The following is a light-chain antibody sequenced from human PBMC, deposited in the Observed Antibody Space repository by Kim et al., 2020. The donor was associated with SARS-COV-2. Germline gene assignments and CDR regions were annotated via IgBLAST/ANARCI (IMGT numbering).Light chain of an antibody. CDR1: SSNIGSNY. J-gene: IGLJ7*01. Sequence: GQRVTISCSGSSSNIGSNYVSWYQQLPGTAPKLLIYRNNRRPSGVPDRFSGSKSGTSASLAISGLRSEDEADYYCAAWDDSLSGPLFGGGTQLTVL. CDR3: AAWDDSLSGPL. CDR2: RNN. V-gene: IGLV1-47*01.